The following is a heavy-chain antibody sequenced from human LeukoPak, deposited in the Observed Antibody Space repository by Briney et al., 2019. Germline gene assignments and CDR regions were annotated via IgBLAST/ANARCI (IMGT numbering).Heavy chain of an antibody. CDR2: INPGGSST. CDR1: GYTFTSFG. J-gene: IGHJ4*02. Sequence: VASVKVSCKSSGYTFTSFGITWVRQAPGQGLEWMGIINPGGSSTSYAQKFQGRVTMTRDTSTSTAYMELSRLRSDDTAVYYCARDKSGNSGWYSYFDYWGQGTLVTVSS. V-gene: IGHV1-46*01. D-gene: IGHD6-19*01. CDR3: ARDKSGNSGWYSYFDY.